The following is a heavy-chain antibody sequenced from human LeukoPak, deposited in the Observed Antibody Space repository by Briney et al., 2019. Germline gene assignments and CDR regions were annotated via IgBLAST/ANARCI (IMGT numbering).Heavy chain of an antibody. V-gene: IGHV4-59*12. J-gene: IGHJ6*02. Sequence: SETLSLTCTVSGGSISSYYWSWIRQPPGKGLEWIGYIYYSGSTNYNPSLKSRVTISVDTSKNQFSLKLSSVTAADTAVYYCARGSDYYGSGSYYLPTYYYGMDVWGQGTTVTVSS. D-gene: IGHD3-10*01. CDR2: IYYSGST. CDR3: ARGSDYYGSGSYYLPTYYYGMDV. CDR1: GGSISSYY.